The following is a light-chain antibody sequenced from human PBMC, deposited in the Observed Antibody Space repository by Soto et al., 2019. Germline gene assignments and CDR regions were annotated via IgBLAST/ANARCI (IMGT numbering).Light chain of an antibody. Sequence: QSVLTQPPSVSAAPGQKVTISCSGSSSNIGKNYVSWYQQLPGTAPKLLIYDNNQRPSGIPDRFSGSKSDTSATLGITGLQTGDEADYYCGTWDSSLSAVVFGWGTKLTVL. CDR1: SSNIGKNY. V-gene: IGLV1-51*01. CDR2: DNN. CDR3: GTWDSSLSAVV. J-gene: IGLJ3*02.